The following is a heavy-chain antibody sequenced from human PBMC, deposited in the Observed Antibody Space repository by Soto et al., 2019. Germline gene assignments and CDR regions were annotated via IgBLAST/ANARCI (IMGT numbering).Heavy chain of an antibody. V-gene: IGHV3-7*01. J-gene: IGHJ4*02. CDR2: IKQDGSEK. D-gene: IGHD2-15*01. CDR1: GFTFSSYW. Sequence: GESLKISCAASGFTFSSYWMSWVRQAPGKGLEWVANIKQDGSEKYYVDSVKGRFTISRDNAKNSLYLQMNSLRAEDTAVYYCARDVPGYCSGGSCYSDFDYWGQGTLVTVSS. CDR3: ARDVPGYCSGGSCYSDFDY.